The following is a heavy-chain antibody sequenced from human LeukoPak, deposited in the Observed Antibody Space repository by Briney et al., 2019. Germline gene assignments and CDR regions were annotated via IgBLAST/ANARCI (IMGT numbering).Heavy chain of an antibody. J-gene: IGHJ4*02. V-gene: IGHV3-23*01. Sequence: GGSLRLSCAASGFTFSSYAMSWVRRAPVKGLEWVSAISGSGGSTYYADSVKGRFTISRDNSKNTLYLQMNSLRAEDTAVYYCARNPILGYCSSTSCYVFDYWGQGTLVTVSS. D-gene: IGHD2-2*01. CDR2: ISGSGGST. CDR1: GFTFSSYA. CDR3: ARNPILGYCSSTSCYVFDY.